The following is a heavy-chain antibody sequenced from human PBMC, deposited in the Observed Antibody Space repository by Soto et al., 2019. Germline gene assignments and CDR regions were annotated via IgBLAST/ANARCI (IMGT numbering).Heavy chain of an antibody. CDR2: ISSSSSTI. V-gene: IGHV3-48*01. Sequence: EVQLVESGGGLVQPGGSLRLSCAASGFTFSSYSMNWVRQAPGKGLEWVSYISSSSSTIHYSDSVKGRFTISRDNAKNSLYLQMNSLRAEDTAVYYCARDSPRYSGSYPPEYWGQGTMVTVSS. J-gene: IGHJ4*02. CDR3: ARDSPRYSGSYPPEY. D-gene: IGHD1-26*01. CDR1: GFTFSSYS.